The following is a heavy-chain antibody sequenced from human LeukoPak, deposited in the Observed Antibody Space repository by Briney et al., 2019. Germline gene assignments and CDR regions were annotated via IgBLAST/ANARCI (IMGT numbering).Heavy chain of an antibody. V-gene: IGHV3-20*04. J-gene: IGHJ4*02. CDR1: GFTFDDYG. CDR3: ANTPTLYYDFWSGYYD. Sequence: PGGSLRLSCAASGFTFDDYGMSWVRQAPGKGLEWVSGINWNGGSTGYADSVKGRFTISRDNAKNSLYLQMNSLRAEDTAVYYCANTPTLYYDFWSGYYDWGQGTLVTVSS. CDR2: INWNGGST. D-gene: IGHD3-3*01.